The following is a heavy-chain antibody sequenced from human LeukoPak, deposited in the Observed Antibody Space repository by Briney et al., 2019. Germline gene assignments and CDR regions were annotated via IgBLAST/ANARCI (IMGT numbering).Heavy chain of an antibody. V-gene: IGHV1-18*01. CDR2: ISAYNGNT. CDR1: GYTFTSYG. J-gene: IGHJ6*02. D-gene: IGHD3-16*02. Sequence: ASVKVSCKASGYTFTSYGTSWVRQAPGQGLEWMGWISAYNGNTNYAQKLQGRVTMTTDTSTSTAYMELRSLRSDDTAVYYCASFSIYYYYGMDVWGQGTTVTVSS. CDR3: ASFSIYYYYGMDV.